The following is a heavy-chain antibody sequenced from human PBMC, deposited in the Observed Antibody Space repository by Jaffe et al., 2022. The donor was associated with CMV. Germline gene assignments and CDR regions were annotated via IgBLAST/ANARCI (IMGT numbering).Heavy chain of an antibody. D-gene: IGHD4-17*01. V-gene: IGHV3-23*01. CDR1: GFIFNTYA. J-gene: IGHJ4*02. Sequence: EVQLLESGGGLVQPGGSLRLSCAGSGFIFNTYAMTWVRQAPGKGLEWVSGISGSTYYADSVKGRFTISRDDSTDTLYLQMNSLRVEDTAIYYCALDYGGPRHWGQGTLVTVSS. CDR3: ALDYGGPRH. CDR2: ISGST.